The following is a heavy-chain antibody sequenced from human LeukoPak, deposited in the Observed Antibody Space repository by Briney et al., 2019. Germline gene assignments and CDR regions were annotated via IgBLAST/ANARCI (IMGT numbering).Heavy chain of an antibody. V-gene: IGHV3-30-3*01. CDR3: ARGRNWNDPFDY. J-gene: IGHJ4*02. CDR1: GFTFSSYA. Sequence: PGGSLRLSCAASGFTFSSYAMHWVRQAPGKGLEWVAVISYDGSNKYYADSVKGRFTISRDNSKNTLYLQMNSLRAEDTAVYYCARGRNWNDPFDYWGQGTLVTVSS. D-gene: IGHD1-1*01. CDR2: ISYDGSNK.